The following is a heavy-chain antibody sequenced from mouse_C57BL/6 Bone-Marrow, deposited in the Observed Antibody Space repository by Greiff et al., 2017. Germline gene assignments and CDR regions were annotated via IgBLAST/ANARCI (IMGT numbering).Heavy chain of an antibody. CDR1: GFTFSDYG. J-gene: IGHJ1*03. D-gene: IGHD6-2*01. CDR3: AREGDVSLYWYFDV. CDR2: ISSGSSTI. Sequence: EVMLVESGGGLVKPGGSLKLSCAASGFTFSDYGMHWVRQAPEKGLEWVAYISSGSSTIYYADTVKGRFTISRDNAKNTLFLQMTSLRSEDTAMYYCAREGDVSLYWYFDVWGTGTTVTVSS. V-gene: IGHV5-17*01.